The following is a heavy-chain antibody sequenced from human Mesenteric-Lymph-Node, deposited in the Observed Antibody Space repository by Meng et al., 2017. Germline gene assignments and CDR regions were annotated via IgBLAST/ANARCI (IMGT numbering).Heavy chain of an antibody. J-gene: IGHJ5*02. CDR1: GFTFTVYY. D-gene: IGHD2/OR15-2a*01. CDR2: ISPTGGSL. V-gene: IGHV3-11*04. Sequence: VNLVGSGGGLVKAGGSLRRSCAASGFTFTVYYMTWIRQPPGQGLEWLASISPTGGSLYYADSVKGRFSISRDNAKNSLSLQMNRLRVQDTAVYYCARDHGFLNWFDPWGQGTLVTVSS. CDR3: ARDHGFLNWFDP.